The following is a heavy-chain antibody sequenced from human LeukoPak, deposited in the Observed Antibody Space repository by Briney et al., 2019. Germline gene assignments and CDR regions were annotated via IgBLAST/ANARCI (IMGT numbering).Heavy chain of an antibody. CDR3: AKRGTGSYYYGMDV. V-gene: IGHV4-39*01. J-gene: IGHJ6*02. CDR2: IYYSGNT. CDR1: GGSISSSSYY. Sequence: SETLSLTCTVSGGSISSSSYYWGWIRQPPGKGLEWIGSIYYSGNTYYNPSLKSRVTISVDTSQNQFSLKLTSVTAADTAVYYCAKRGTGSYYYGMDVWGQGTTVTVSS. D-gene: IGHD3/OR15-3a*01.